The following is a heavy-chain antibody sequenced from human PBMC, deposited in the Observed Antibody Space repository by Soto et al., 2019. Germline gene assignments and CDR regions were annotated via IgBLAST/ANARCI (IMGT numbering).Heavy chain of an antibody. Sequence: GGSLRLSCAASGFTFSSYAMSWVRQAPGKGLEWVSAISGSGGSTYYADSVKGRFTISRDNSKNTLYLQMNSLRAEDTAVYYCAKTQQYSSSWYEVYEGSESTENGGYYYYMDVWGKGTTVTVSS. V-gene: IGHV3-23*01. CDR3: AKTQQYSSSWYEVYEGSESTENGGYYYYMDV. CDR2: ISGSGGST. CDR1: GFTFSSYA. J-gene: IGHJ6*03. D-gene: IGHD6-13*01.